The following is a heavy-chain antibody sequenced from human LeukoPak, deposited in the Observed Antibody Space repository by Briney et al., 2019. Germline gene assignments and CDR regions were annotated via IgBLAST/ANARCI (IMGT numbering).Heavy chain of an antibody. J-gene: IGHJ3*02. CDR1: GGSISSSSYY. V-gene: IGHV3-33*08. CDR3: ARVAGFSSGWYAFDI. CDR2: MWSDGSNR. D-gene: IGHD6-19*01. Sequence: LSLTCTVSGGSISSSSYYWGWIRQPPGKGLEWVAAMWSDGSNRYHADSVKGRFTIARDNPKNTLYLQMNSLRAEDTAVYYCARVAGFSSGWYAFDIWGQGTMVTVSS.